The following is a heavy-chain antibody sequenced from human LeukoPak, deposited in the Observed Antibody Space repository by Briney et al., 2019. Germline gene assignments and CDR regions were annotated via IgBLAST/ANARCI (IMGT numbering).Heavy chain of an antibody. CDR1: GGSFSGYY. CDR2: INHSGST. D-gene: IGHD5-24*01. J-gene: IGHJ4*02. CDR3: ASCSGYSYDY. Sequence: SETLSLTCAVYGGSFSGYYWSWIRQPPGKGLEWIGEINHSGSTNYNPSLKSRVTISVETTNKQFSLKLSSVTAADTAVYFCASCSGYSYDYWGQGTLVTVSS. V-gene: IGHV4-34*01.